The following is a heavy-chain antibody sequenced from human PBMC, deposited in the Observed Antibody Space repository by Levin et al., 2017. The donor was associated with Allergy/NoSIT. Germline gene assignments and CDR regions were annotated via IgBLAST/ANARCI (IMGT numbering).Heavy chain of an antibody. V-gene: IGHV3-74*01. CDR3: ESDGSGLWLLSGWSDA. CDR2: INSDGGSA. CDR1: GFTFSNYW. J-gene: IGHJ5*02. D-gene: IGHD5-18*01. Sequence: GGSLRLSCAASGFTFSNYWMHWVRQVPRRGRVWVARINSDGGSAYYADFVKGRFTVSRDNAKNTLYLQMNSLEGDNTALYYCESDGSGLWLLSGWSDAWGQGTLVTVSS.